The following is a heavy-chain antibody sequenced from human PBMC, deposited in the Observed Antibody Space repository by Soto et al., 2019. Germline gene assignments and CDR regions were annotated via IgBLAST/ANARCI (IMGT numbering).Heavy chain of an antibody. V-gene: IGHV1-69*06. J-gene: IGHJ4*02. D-gene: IGHD5-12*01. CDR1: VATYSTSA. CDR2: INPIRGTP. CDR3: ARGGVDVVATSAFDY. Sequence: QVQLVQSGAELKKPGSSVKVSCNASVATYSTSAITWVRQAPGQGLEWMGWINPIRGTPDYAHKFQGRVTITADKSTSTVYRELGSLRSEDTALYLVARGGVDVVATSAFDYWGQGTLVTVSS.